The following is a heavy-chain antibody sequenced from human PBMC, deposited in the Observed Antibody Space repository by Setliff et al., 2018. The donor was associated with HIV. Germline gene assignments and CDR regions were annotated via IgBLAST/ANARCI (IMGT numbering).Heavy chain of an antibody. D-gene: IGHD3-9*01. V-gene: IGHV1-2*02. J-gene: IGHJ4*02. CDR3: ARQDIPTGYYLFDY. CDR1: GGTFSSYA. Sequence: ASVKVSCKASGGTFSSYAISWVRQAPGQGLEWMGGINPNMGDTQYAQKFQGRIIMTRDTSINTVYMELSSPTSDDTALYYCARQDIPTGYYLFDYWGQGTQVTVSS. CDR2: INPNMGDT.